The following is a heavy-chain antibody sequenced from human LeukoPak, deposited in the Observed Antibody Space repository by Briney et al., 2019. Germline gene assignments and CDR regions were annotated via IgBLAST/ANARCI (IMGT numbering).Heavy chain of an antibody. Sequence: SQTLSLTCTVSGGSISSGGYYWSWIRQPPGQGLEWIGYIYYSGSTYYNPSLKSRVTISVDTSKNQFSLKLSSVTAADTAVYCCARLRGSWYSRSNWFDPWGQGTLVTVSS. CDR3: ARLRGSWYSRSNWFDP. D-gene: IGHD6-13*01. CDR2: IYYSGST. V-gene: IGHV4-31*03. J-gene: IGHJ5*02. CDR1: GGSISSGGYY.